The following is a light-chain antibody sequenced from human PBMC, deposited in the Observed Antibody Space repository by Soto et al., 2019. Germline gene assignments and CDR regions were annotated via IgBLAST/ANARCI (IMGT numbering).Light chain of an antibody. CDR3: QKYGGSYWT. J-gene: IGKJ1*01. CDR2: GAS. V-gene: IGKV3-20*01. CDR1: QSVRSNY. Sequence: EIVLTQSPGTLSLSPGERATLSCRASQSVRSNYLACYQQKPGQTPILLVYGASSRASGIPDRFSGNGSGTDFTLTISRLEAEDCAVYYCQKYGGSYWTFGQGTKVEIK.